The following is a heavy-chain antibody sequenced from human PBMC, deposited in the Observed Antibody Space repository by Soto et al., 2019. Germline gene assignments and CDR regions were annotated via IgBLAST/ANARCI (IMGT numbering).Heavy chain of an antibody. CDR2: IYYSGST. V-gene: IGHV4-39*01. Sequence: SETLSLTCAVSGGSIGSSSNYWGCIRQPPGKGLEWIGSIYYSGSTYYNPSLKSRVTISVDTSKNQFSLMLSSVTAEDTAVYYCARHCTLPGNIDYWGQGTLVTVSS. J-gene: IGHJ4*02. D-gene: IGHD6-13*01. CDR1: GGSIGSSSNY. CDR3: ARHCTLPGNIDY.